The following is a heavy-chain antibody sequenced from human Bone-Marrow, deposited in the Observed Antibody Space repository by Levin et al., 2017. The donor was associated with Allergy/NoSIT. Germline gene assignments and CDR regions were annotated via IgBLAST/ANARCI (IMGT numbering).Heavy chain of an antibody. Sequence: GGSLRLSCVGSRFTFENHGIHWVRQAPGKGLEWVSVVSYDGTTEYYADSVKGRLTMSRDNSKNTVYLQIESLRLDDTAVYYCARTAGNLRHDFDSWDQGTLVTVSS. CDR1: RFTFENHG. J-gene: IGHJ4*01. CDR3: ARTAGNLRHDFDS. CDR2: VSYDGTTE. V-gene: IGHV3-30*03. D-gene: IGHD1-1*01.